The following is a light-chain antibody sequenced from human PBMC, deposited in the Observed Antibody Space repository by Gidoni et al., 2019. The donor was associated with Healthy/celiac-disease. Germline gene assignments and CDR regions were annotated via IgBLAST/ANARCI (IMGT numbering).Light chain of an antibody. J-gene: IGKJ1*01. V-gene: IGKV3-20*01. CDR3: QQYGSSPPWT. Sequence: ENVLTQSPGTLSLSPGERATLSCRASPSVSSSYLAWYQQKPGQAPRLLIYGASSRATGIPDRFSGSGSGTDFTLTISRLEPEDFAVYYCQQYGSSPPWTFGQGTKVEIK. CDR1: PSVSSSY. CDR2: GAS.